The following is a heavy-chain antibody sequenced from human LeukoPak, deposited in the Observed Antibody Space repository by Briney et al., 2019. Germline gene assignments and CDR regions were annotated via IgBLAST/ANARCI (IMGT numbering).Heavy chain of an antibody. Sequence: PSETLSLTCAVYGGSFSGYYWSWIRQPPGKGLEWIGEINHSGSTNYNPSLKSRVTISVDTSKNQFSLKLSSVTAADTAVYYCARADMVRGVIGYWGQGTLVTVSS. CDR1: GGSFSGYY. D-gene: IGHD3-10*01. CDR2: INHSGST. J-gene: IGHJ4*02. V-gene: IGHV4-34*01. CDR3: ARADMVRGVIGY.